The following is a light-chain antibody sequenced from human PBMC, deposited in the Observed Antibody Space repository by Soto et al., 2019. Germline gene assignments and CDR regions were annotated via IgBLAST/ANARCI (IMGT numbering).Light chain of an antibody. V-gene: IGKV3-15*01. CDR3: QHYNNWPLYT. Sequence: EIVMTQSPATLSVSPGERATLSCRASQSVSSNLAWYQKKPGQAPRLLIYGASTRATGIPARFSGSGSGTEFTLTISSLQSADFAVYYCQHYNNWPLYTFGQGTKLEIK. J-gene: IGKJ2*01. CDR2: GAS. CDR1: QSVSSN.